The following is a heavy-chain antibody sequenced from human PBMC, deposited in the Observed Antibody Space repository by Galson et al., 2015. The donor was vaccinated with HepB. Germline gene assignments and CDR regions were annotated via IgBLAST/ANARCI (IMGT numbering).Heavy chain of an antibody. CDR2: ST. CDR3: ARHVEVGDGSQLLYFDY. V-gene: IGHV4-39*01. Sequence: STYYNPSLKSRVTISVDTSKNQFSLKLSSVTAADTAVYYCARHVEVGDGSQLLYFDYWGQGTLVTVSS. J-gene: IGHJ4*02. D-gene: IGHD2-2*02.